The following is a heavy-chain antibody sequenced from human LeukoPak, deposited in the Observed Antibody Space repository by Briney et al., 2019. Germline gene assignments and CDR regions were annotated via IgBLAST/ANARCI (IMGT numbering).Heavy chain of an antibody. J-gene: IGHJ4*02. CDR1: GFTFDNYA. CDR2: ISGSGVNT. D-gene: IGHD3-3*01. CDR3: AKGGREWLLYRFSD. Sequence: GGSLRLSCAASGFTFDNYAMNWVRQAPGKGLEWVLGISGSGVNTYYADSVKGRFTISRDNSKNTLYLQMNSLRAENTAVYYCAKGGREWLLYRFSDWGQGTLVTVSS. V-gene: IGHV3-23*01.